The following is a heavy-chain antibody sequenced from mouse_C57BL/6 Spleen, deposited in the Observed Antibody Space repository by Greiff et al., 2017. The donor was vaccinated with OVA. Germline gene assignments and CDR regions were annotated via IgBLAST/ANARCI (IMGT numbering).Heavy chain of an antibody. CDR2: IDPENGDT. V-gene: IGHV14-4*01. CDR1: GFNIKDDY. J-gene: IGHJ1*03. D-gene: IGHD1-1*01. CDR3: TRDYGSRDWYFDV. Sequence: VQLQQSGAELVRPGASVKLSCTASGFNIKDDYMHWVKQRPEQGLEWIGWIDPENGDTEYASKFQGKATITAATSSNTAYLQLSRLPSADTAVYYCTRDYGSRDWYFDVWGTGTTGTVSS.